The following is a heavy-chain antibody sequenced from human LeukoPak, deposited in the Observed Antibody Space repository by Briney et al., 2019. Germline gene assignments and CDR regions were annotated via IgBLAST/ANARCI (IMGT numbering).Heavy chain of an antibody. D-gene: IGHD1-26*01. CDR3: ARVIVGAFNIGY. Sequence: PGGSLRLSCAASGFTFSSYSMNWVRQAPGKGLEWVSYISSSSTIYYADSVKGRFTISRDNAKNSLYLQMNSLRAEDTAVYYCARVIVGAFNIGYWGQGTLVTVSS. CDR1: GFTFSSYS. J-gene: IGHJ4*02. CDR2: ISSSSTI. V-gene: IGHV3-48*04.